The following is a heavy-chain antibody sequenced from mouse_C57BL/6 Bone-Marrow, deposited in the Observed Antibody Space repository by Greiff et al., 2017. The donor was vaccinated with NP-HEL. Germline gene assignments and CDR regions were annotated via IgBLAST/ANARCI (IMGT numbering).Heavy chain of an antibody. V-gene: IGHV5-17*01. CDR2: ISSGSSTI. CDR1: GFTFSDYG. CDR3: ATLGVTY. Sequence: VQLQQSGGGLVKPGGSLKLSCAASGFTFSDYGMHWVRQAPEKGLEWVAYISSGSSTIYYADTVKGRFTISRDNAKNTLFLQMTSLRSEDTAMYYCATLGVTYWGQGTLVTVSA. J-gene: IGHJ3*01.